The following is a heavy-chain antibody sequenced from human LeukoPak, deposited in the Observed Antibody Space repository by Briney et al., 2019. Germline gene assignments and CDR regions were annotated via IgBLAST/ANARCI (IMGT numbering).Heavy chain of an antibody. J-gene: IGHJ4*02. D-gene: IGHD6-13*01. CDR3: AKGPPFSSSWYFDY. CDR1: GFTFSSHD. V-gene: IGHV3-23*01. Sequence: GGSLRLSCAASGFTFSSHDMSWVRQAPGKGLEWVSSIRSGGGSSFYADSEKGRFTISRDNPKNTLYLQMNSLRAEDTAVYHCAKGPPFSSSWYFDYWAQGSLVTVS. CDR2: IRSGGGSS.